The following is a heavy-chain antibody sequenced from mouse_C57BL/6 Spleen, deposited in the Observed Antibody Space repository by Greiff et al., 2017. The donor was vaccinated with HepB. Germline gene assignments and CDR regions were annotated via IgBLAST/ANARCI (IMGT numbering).Heavy chain of an antibody. CDR3: ARHGGPWYFDV. V-gene: IGHV1-54*01. D-gene: IGHD3-3*01. CDR2: INPGSGGT. J-gene: IGHJ1*03. Sequence: QVQLQQSGAELVRPGTSVKVSCKASVYAFTNYLIEWVKQRPGQGLEWIGVINPGSGGTNYNEKFKGKATLTADKSSSTAYMQLSSLTSEDSAVYFCARHGGPWYFDVWGTGTTVTVSS. CDR1: VYAFTNYL.